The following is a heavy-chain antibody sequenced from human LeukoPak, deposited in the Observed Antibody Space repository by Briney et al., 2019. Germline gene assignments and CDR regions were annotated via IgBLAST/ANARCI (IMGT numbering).Heavy chain of an antibody. CDR3: AREAVGAHRFDY. CDR2: ISSSGSTI. D-gene: IGHD1-26*01. CDR1: GFTFSDYS. J-gene: IGHJ4*02. V-gene: IGHV3-11*01. Sequence: PGGSLRLSCAASGFTFSDYSMNSIRQAPGKGLEWVSYISSSGSTIYYADSVKGRFTISRDNAKNSLYLQMNSLRAEDTAVYYCAREAVGAHRFDYWGQGTLVTVSS.